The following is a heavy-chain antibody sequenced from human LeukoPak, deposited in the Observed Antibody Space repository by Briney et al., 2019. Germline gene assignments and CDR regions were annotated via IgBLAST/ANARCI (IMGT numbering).Heavy chain of an antibody. J-gene: IGHJ5*02. Sequence: PGGSLRLSCAASGFTFGTYSMNWVRQAPGKGLEWVSYISSSTSTIYYADSVKGRFTISRDNAKNSLYLQMNSLRAEDTAVYYCARVLPYDYINRFDPWGQGTLVTVSS. CDR2: ISSSTSTI. D-gene: IGHD4-11*01. CDR1: GFTFGTYS. V-gene: IGHV3-48*01. CDR3: ARVLPYDYINRFDP.